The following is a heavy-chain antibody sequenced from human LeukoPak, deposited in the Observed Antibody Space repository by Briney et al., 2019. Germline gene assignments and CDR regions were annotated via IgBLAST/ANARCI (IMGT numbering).Heavy chain of an antibody. J-gene: IGHJ5*02. V-gene: IGHV1-2*02. Sequence: ASVKVSCKASGGTFSSYAISWVRQAPGQGLEWMGWIDPNSGGTYYGQKFQGRVTMTRDTSISTAYMELSRLRSDDTAVYYCSLLDSNHCSSTACYGGSWGQGTLVTVSS. CDR1: GGTFSSYA. CDR3: SLLDSNHCSSTACYGGS. CDR2: IDPNSGGT. D-gene: IGHD2-2*01.